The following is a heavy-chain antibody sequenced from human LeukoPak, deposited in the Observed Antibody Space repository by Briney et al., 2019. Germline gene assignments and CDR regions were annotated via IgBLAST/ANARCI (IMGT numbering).Heavy chain of an antibody. CDR1: TYISSDFG. V-gene: IGHV1-18*01. Sequence: GASVKVSCKASTYISSDFGISWVRLAPGGGLEWMGWVSGDNGQTNYGHKFYGRVTMTMETSTNTASMELRGLRSDDTAIYCCARVYLYTTGWSAAYYYFMDVWGKGTTVIVSS. CDR2: VSGDNGQT. J-gene: IGHJ6*03. CDR3: ARVYLYTTGWSAAYYYFMDV. D-gene: IGHD3-16*02.